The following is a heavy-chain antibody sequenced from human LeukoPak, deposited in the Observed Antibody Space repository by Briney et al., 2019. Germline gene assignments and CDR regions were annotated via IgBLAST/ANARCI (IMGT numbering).Heavy chain of an antibody. CDR2: IYYSGST. CDR3: ARSYYDFWSGSPNWFDP. CDR1: GGSISSSSYY. D-gene: IGHD3-3*01. J-gene: IGHJ5*02. V-gene: IGHV4-39*01. Sequence: PSETLSLTCTVSGGSISSSSYYWGWIRQPPGKGLEWIGSIYYSGSTYYNPSLKSRVTISVDTSKNQFSLKLSSVTAADTAVYYCARSYYDFWSGSPNWFDPWGKGTLVTVSS.